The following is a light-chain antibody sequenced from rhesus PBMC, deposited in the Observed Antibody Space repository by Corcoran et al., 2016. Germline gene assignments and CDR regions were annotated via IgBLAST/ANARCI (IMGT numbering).Light chain of an antibody. CDR2: KAS. Sequence: DIQMTQSPSSLSASVGDRVTITCRASENVNNYLNWYQQKPGKAPKLLNYKASTLQSGVPSRFSGSGSGTDYTFTSSSLQTEDVATYYCQHGYGTPYSFGQGTKVEIK. CDR3: QHGYGTPYS. J-gene: IGKJ2*01. V-gene: IGKV1-74*01. CDR1: ENVNNY.